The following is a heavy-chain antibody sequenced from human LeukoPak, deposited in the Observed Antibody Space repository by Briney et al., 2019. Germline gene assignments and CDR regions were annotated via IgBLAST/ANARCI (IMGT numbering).Heavy chain of an antibody. CDR2: ISGSGGST. CDR3: ASEENLYYGMDV. CDR1: GFTFSSYA. V-gene: IGHV3-23*01. J-gene: IGHJ6*02. Sequence: GGSLRLSCAASGFTFSSYAMSWVRQAPGKGLEWVSAISGSGGSTYYADSVKGRFTISRDNSKNTLYLQMNSLRAEDSAVYYCASEENLYYGMDVWGQGTTVTVSS. D-gene: IGHD1-14*01.